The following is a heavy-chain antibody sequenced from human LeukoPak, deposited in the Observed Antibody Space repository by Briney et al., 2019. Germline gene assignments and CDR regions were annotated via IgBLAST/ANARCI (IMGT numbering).Heavy chain of an antibody. CDR1: GYSFTSYW. CDR3: ARLYSSGWNTRQKDALDI. Sequence: GESLQISSKSSGYSFTSYWIGWVRQTRGRGLEWMGIIYPGDSDTRYSPSFQGQVTNSANNSISTAYLQWSSLKASDTARYYCARLYSSGWNTRQKDALDIWGQGTMVTVSS. V-gene: IGHV5-51*01. CDR2: IYPGDSDT. D-gene: IGHD6-19*01. J-gene: IGHJ3*02.